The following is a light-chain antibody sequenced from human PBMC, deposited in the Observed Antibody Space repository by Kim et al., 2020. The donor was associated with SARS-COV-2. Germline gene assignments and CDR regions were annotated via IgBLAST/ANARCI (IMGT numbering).Light chain of an antibody. CDR2: DAS. J-gene: IGKJ1*01. Sequence: IVMTQSPATLSVSPGERATLPCRAIQSVYNNSAWYQHKPRQTPRLLIYDASTRATGIPARFSGSGSGTHFTLTISSLRSEDFAVYYGQRGSNGHPKAFGHGAKV. CDR3: QRGSNGHPKA. V-gene: IGKV3-15*01. CDR1: QSVYNN.